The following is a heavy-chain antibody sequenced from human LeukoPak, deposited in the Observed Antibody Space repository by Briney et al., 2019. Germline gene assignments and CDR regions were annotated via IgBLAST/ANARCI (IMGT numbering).Heavy chain of an antibody. V-gene: IGHV4-34*01. CDR2: INHSGST. J-gene: IGHJ4*02. CDR3: ARVLDCSSTSCSYYFDY. D-gene: IGHD2-2*01. Sequence: SETLSLTCAVYGGSFSGYYWSWIRQPPGKGLEWIGEINHSGSTNYNPSLKSRVTISVDTSKNQFSLKLSSVTAADTAVYYCARVLDCSSTSCSYYFDYWGQGTLVTVSS. CDR1: GGSFSGYY.